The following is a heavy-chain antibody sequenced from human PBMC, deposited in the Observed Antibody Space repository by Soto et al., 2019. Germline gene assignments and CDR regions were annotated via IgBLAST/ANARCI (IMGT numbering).Heavy chain of an antibody. CDR1: GYSFTNND. J-gene: IGHJ5*02. Sequence: ASVKVSCKASGYSFTNNDVTWVRQATGQGLEWMGWMNPGGGDTGYAQKFQGRVTMTRDISIATAYMELSSLRSDDTAIYYCARMATFGSLNWFDPWGQGTLVTVSS. CDR3: ARMATFGSLNWFDP. V-gene: IGHV1-8*01. CDR2: MNPGGGDT. D-gene: IGHD3-16*01.